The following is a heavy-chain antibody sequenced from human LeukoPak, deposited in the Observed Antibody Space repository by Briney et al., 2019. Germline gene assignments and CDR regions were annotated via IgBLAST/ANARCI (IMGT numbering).Heavy chain of an antibody. CDR3: TTFPGAVAPEGNY. CDR1: GFTFSGAA. Sequence: GGSLRLSCAASGFTFSGAAIHWVRQASGKGLEWVGRIRTKPNNYATAYAASVQGRFTISRDDSKNTAYLQMSSLRTEDTALYYCTTFPGAVAPEGNYWGEGTLVSVSS. CDR2: IRTKPNNYAT. J-gene: IGHJ4*02. V-gene: IGHV3-73*01. D-gene: IGHD2-15*01.